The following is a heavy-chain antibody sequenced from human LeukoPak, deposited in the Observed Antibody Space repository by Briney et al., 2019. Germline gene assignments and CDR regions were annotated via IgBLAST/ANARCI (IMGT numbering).Heavy chain of an antibody. J-gene: IGHJ4*02. CDR2: INTDGTVT. CDR3: ATKQWLAPPPDS. CDR1: GFPFIKYW. V-gene: IGHV3-74*01. D-gene: IGHD6-19*01. Sequence: GGSLRLSCAASGFPFIKYWMLWVRQAPGKGLESVSRINTDGTVTTYADSVKGRFTVSRDNADNTMFLQMNSVRDEDTAVYYCATKQWLAPPPDSWGQGTPVTVSS.